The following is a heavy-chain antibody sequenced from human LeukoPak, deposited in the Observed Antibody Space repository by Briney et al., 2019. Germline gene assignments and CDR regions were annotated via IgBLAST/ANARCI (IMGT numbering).Heavy chain of an antibody. CDR1: GGTFSSYT. D-gene: IGHD1-26*01. CDR3: ARDRMGATPNFDY. V-gene: IGHV1-69*04. Sequence: VASVKVSCKASGGTFSSYTISWVRQAPGQGLEWMGRIIPILGIANYAQKFQGRVTITADKSTSTAYMELSSLRSEDTAAYYCARDRMGATPNFDYWGQGTLVTVSS. J-gene: IGHJ4*02. CDR2: IIPILGIA.